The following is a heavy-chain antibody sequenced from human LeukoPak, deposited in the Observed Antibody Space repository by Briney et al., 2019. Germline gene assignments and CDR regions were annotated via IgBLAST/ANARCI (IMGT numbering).Heavy chain of an antibody. CDR3: ARAGSYGDYEFDF. CDR2: IYYSGST. Sequence: SETLSLTCTVSGGSISSSSYHWGWIRQPPGKGLEWIGGIYYSGSTYYNPSLKSRVTMSLDTSKNQFSLKLNSVTAADTAVYYCARAGSYGDYEFDFWGQGTLVTVSS. V-gene: IGHV4-39*07. D-gene: IGHD4-17*01. J-gene: IGHJ4*02. CDR1: GGSISSSSYH.